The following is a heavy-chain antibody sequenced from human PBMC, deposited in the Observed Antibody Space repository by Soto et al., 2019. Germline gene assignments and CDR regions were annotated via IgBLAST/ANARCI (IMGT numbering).Heavy chain of an antibody. CDR2: VKSKSDGGTT. V-gene: IGHV3-15*07. Sequence: PGGSLSLACAASGLTFSNAWMNWVRQAPGKGLEWVGRVKSKSDGGTTDYAAPVKGRFTISRDDSKNTLYLQMNSLKTEDTALYYCTTRLYGSASYYFSWGQGTLVTLSS. D-gene: IGHD3-10*01. CDR1: GLTFSNAW. J-gene: IGHJ5*02. CDR3: TTRLYGSASYYFS.